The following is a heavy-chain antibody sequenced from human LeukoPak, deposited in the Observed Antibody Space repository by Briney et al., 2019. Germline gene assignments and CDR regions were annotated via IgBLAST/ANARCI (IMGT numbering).Heavy chain of an antibody. J-gene: IGHJ4*02. V-gene: IGHV5-51*01. CDR2: IYPGDSDT. CDR1: GYSFTSYW. D-gene: IGHD3-22*01. CDR3: ARHLPRDYYDSSLPDY. Sequence: GESLRISCKGSGYSFTSYWIGWVRQMPGKGLEWMGIIYPGDSDTTYSPSFQGQVTISADKSISTAYLQWSSLKASDTAMYYCARHLPRDYYDSSLPDYWGQGTLVTVSS.